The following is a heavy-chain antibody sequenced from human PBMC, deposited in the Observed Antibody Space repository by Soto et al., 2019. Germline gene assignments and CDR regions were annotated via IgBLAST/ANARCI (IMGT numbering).Heavy chain of an antibody. CDR3: ARVSVDCSTTSCYTDSGMDV. Sequence: QVQLVQSGAEVKQPGSSVKVSCKASGGTFRRFAISWVRQAPGQGREWMGGIIPLFNTTNYAQRFQGRVTVTADESTSTAYMDLSSLTSEDTTVFYCARVSVDCSTTSCYTDSGMDVWGQGTTVIVSS. D-gene: IGHD2-2*02. V-gene: IGHV1-69*01. CDR1: GGTFRRFA. CDR2: IIPLFNTT. J-gene: IGHJ6*02.